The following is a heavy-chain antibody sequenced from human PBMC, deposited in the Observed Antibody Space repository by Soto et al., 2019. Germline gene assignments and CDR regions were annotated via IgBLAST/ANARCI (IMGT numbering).Heavy chain of an antibody. CDR2: INPNSGGT. D-gene: IGHD2-21*01. J-gene: IGHJ4*02. V-gene: IGHV1-2*04. CDR3: ARGEGGPGWGSIDY. CDR1: GYTFTGYY. Sequence: QVQLVQSGAEVKKPGASVKVSCKASGYTFTGYYMHWVRQAPGQGLEWMGWINPNSGGTNYAQKFQGWVTMTRDTSGSTAYMGRRRLRSDDTAVYYCARGEGGPGWGSIDYWGQGTLVTVSS.